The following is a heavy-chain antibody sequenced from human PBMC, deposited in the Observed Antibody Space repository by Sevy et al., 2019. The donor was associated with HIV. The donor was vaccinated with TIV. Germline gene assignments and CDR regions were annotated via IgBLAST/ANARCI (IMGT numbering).Heavy chain of an antibody. CDR3: ARYPCSRTSSYGYYFDY. D-gene: IGHD2-2*01. CDR2: IYYSAST. V-gene: IGHV4-59*01. J-gene: IGHJ4*02. CDR1: GGSISGYY. Sequence: SETLSLTCTVSGGSISGYYWSWIRQPPGKGLEWIGYIYYSASTDYNPSLKSWVSISVDTSKNQFSLKLSSVTAADTAVYYCARYPCSRTSSYGYYFDYWGQGTLVTVSS.